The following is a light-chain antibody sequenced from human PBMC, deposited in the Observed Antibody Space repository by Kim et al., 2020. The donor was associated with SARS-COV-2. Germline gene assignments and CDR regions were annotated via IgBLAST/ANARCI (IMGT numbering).Light chain of an antibody. CDR3: QQYNSYPLT. V-gene: IGKV1-5*01. CDR1: QSITTW. J-gene: IGKJ4*01. Sequence: DIQMTQSPSTLSASVGDRVTITCRASQSITTWVAWYQQKPGKAPKVLIYDASNLQSGVPLRFSGGGSGTEFTLTISSLQPDDFAAYYCQQYNSYPLTFGGGTKVDIK. CDR2: DAS.